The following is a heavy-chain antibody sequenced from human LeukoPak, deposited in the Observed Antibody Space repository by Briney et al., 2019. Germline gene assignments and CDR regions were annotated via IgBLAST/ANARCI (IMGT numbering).Heavy chain of an antibody. D-gene: IGHD3-10*01. V-gene: IGHV3-21*01. J-gene: IGHJ4*02. CDR3: AREHIWFGDLLDF. CDR1: GFTFSSYT. CDR2: ISRSSSYI. Sequence: GGSLRLSCAASGFTFSSYTMNWVRHAPGKGLEWVSSISRSSSYIYYADSVKGRFTISRDNAKSSLYLQMSSLRAEDTAVYYCAREHIWFGDLLDFWGQGTLVTVSS.